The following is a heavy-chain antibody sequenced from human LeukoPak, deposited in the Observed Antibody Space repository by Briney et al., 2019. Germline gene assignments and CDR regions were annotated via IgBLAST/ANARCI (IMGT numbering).Heavy chain of an antibody. Sequence: PSETLSLTCTVSGGSISSYYWSWIRQPAGKGLEWIGRIYTSGSTYYNPSLKSRVTISVDTSKNQFSLKLSSVTAADTAVYYCARTYGSGSYFFDYWGQGTLVTVSS. CDR2: IYTSGST. J-gene: IGHJ4*02. D-gene: IGHD3-10*01. V-gene: IGHV4-4*07. CDR1: GGSISSYY. CDR3: ARTYGSGSYFFDY.